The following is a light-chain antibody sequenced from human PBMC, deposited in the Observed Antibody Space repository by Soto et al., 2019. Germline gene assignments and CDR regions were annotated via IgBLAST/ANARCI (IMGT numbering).Light chain of an antibody. Sequence: VLTQSPGTLSLSPGERATLSCRASQSVTSSYLAWYQQKPGQAPRLLIYGASSRATGIPDRFGGSGSGTDFTLTISRLEPEDFAVYYCQQYGSSPCTFGQGTKVEIK. CDR1: QSVTSSY. CDR3: QQYGSSPCT. J-gene: IGKJ1*01. V-gene: IGKV3-20*01. CDR2: GAS.